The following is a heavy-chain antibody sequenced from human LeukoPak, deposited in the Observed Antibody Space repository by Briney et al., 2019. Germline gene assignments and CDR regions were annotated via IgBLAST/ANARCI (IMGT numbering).Heavy chain of an antibody. CDR2: IYTSGST. CDR1: GGSISSGSYY. D-gene: IGHD1-26*01. CDR3: ARGGRWELLGFDY. J-gene: IGHJ4*02. Sequence: PSETLSLTCTVSGGSISSGSYYWSWIRQPAGKGLEWIGRIYTSGSTNYNPSLKSRVTISVDTSKNRFSLKLSSVTAADTAVYYCARGGRWELLGFDYWGQGTLVTVSS. V-gene: IGHV4-61*02.